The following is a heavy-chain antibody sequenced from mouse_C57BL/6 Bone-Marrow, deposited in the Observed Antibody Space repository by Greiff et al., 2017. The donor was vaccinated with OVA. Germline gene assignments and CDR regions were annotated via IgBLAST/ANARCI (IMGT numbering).Heavy chain of an antibody. CDR2: IYPRSGNT. CDR3: ARSRTYYGNSPLDY. Sequence: VQLQQSGAELARPGASVKLSCKASGYTFTSYGISWVKQRTGQGLEWIGEIYPRSGNTYYNEKFKGKATLTADKSSSTAYMERRSLTSEDSAVYFCARSRTYYGNSPLDYWGQGTTLTVSS. J-gene: IGHJ2*01. V-gene: IGHV1-81*01. D-gene: IGHD1-1*01. CDR1: GYTFTSYG.